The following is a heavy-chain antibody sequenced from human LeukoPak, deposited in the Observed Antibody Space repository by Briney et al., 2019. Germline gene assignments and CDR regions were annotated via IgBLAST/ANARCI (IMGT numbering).Heavy chain of an antibody. V-gene: IGHV3-48*01. CDR2: ISSSSSTI. D-gene: IGHD5-12*01. J-gene: IGHJ4*02. CDR1: GFTFSSYS. Sequence: GGSLRLSCAASGFTFSSYSMNWVRQAPGKGLEWVSYISSSSSTIYYADSVKGRFTISRDNSKNTLYLQMNSLRAEDTAVYYCAKAVDIVATYFDYWGQGTLVTVSS. CDR3: AKAVDIVATYFDY.